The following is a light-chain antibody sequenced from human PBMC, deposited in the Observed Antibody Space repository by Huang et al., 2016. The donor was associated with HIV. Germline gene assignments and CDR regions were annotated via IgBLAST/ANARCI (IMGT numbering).Light chain of an antibody. J-gene: IGKJ2*01. CDR3: QQYNNWPPVT. CDR1: QSVSSN. Sequence: EVVMTQSPATLSVSPGERATLSCRASQSVSSNLAWYQQKPGQAPSLLIYGSSTRATGIPARFSGSGSGTEFTLTISSLQSEDFAVYYCQQYNNWPPVTFGQGTKLEIK. CDR2: GSS. V-gene: IGKV3D-15*01.